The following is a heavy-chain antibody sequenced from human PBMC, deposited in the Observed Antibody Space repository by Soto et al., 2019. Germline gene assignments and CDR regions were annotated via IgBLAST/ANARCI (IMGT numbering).Heavy chain of an antibody. CDR3: ARRPPIAVADYYGMDV. D-gene: IGHD6-19*01. Sequence: QLQLQESGPGLVKPSETLSLTCTVSGGSISSSSYYWGWIRQPPGKGLEWIGSIYYSGSTYYNPSLKSRVTISVDTSKNQFSLKLSSVTAAVTAVYYCARRPPIAVADYYGMDVWGQGTTVTVSS. CDR1: GGSISSSSYY. V-gene: IGHV4-39*01. CDR2: IYYSGST. J-gene: IGHJ6*02.